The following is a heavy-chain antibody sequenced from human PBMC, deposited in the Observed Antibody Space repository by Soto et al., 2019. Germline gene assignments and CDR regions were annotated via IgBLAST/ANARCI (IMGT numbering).Heavy chain of an antibody. V-gene: IGHV3-21*01. CDR1: GFTFSNYV. CDR2: ISDDGGGT. CDR3: AREDSIIIPAVSDF. D-gene: IGHD2-2*01. J-gene: IGHJ4*02. Sequence: PGGSLRLSCAASGFTFSNYVMNWVRQAPGKGLEWVSAISDDGGGTYYADSVKGRFTISRDNAKNSVSLQMNTLRVEDTAVYYCAREDSIIIPAVSDFWGQGTLVTVSS.